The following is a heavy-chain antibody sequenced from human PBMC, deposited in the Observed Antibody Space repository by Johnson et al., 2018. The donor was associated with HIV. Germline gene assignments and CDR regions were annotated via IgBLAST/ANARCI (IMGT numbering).Heavy chain of an antibody. CDR2: ISGTGGTT. CDR1: GFTFSTYG. V-gene: IGHV3-23*04. Sequence: EVQLVESGGGVVQPGRSLRLSCAASGFTFSTYGMTWVRQAPGKGLEWVSAISGTGGTTYYADSVRGRFSISRDKSKDTLYPQMSSLRAEDTAVYYCAKGRGYDYDALDFWGQGTMVTVSS. D-gene: IGHD5-12*01. CDR3: AKGRGYDYDALDF. J-gene: IGHJ3*01.